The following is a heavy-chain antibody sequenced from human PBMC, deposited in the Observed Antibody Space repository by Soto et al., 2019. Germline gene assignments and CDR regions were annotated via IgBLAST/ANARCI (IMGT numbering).Heavy chain of an antibody. Sequence: QLQLQESGSGLVEPSQTLSLTCAVSGGSISSGGYSWSWIRQPPGKGLEWIGYIYHSGSTYYNPSLKCRVTISVDRSKNQFSLKLSSVTAADTAVYYCAREGREDAFDIWGQGTMVTVSS. CDR3: AREGREDAFDI. CDR1: GGSISSGGYS. V-gene: IGHV4-30-2*01. CDR2: IYHSGST. J-gene: IGHJ3*02.